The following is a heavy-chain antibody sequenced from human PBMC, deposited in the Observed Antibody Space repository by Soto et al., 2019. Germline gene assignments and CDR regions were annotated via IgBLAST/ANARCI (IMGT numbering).Heavy chain of an antibody. Sequence: ASVNVSCKASGFTFTSYAMHWVRQAPGQRLEWMGWINAVNGNTKYSQKLQGRVTMTTDTSTSTAYMELRSLRSDDTAVYYCARDAAVGLFDYWGQG. CDR2: INAVNGNT. CDR1: GFTFTSYA. CDR3: ARDAAVGLFDY. D-gene: IGHD1-26*01. V-gene: IGHV1-3*01. J-gene: IGHJ4*02.